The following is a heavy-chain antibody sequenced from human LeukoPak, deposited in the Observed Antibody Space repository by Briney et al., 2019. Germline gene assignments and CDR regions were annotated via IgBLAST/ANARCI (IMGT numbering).Heavy chain of an antibody. J-gene: IGHJ4*02. Sequence: SETLSLTCAVYGGSFSGYYWSWIRQPPGKGLEWIGEINHSGSTNYNPSLKSRVTISVDTSKNQFSLKLSSVTAADTAVYYCARDLHRRGGYWGQGTLVTVSS. CDR2: INHSGST. CDR1: GGSFSGYY. CDR3: ARDLHRRGGY. D-gene: IGHD3-10*01. V-gene: IGHV4-34*01.